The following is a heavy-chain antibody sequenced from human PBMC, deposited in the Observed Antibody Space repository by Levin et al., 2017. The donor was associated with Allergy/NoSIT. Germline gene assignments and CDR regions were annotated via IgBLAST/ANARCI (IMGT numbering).Heavy chain of an antibody. V-gene: IGHV3-48*02. J-gene: IGHJ2*01. CDR3: ARGSVVIPWWYFDL. D-gene: IGHD3-22*01. Sequence: HAGGSLRLSCAASGFTFSSYSMSWVRQAPGKGLEWVSYISNRSGTIKYADSVRGRFTISRDNAENSLNLQINNLRDEDTAVYYCARGSVVIPWWYFDLWGRGTLVTVSS. CDR2: ISNRSGTI. CDR1: GFTFSSYS.